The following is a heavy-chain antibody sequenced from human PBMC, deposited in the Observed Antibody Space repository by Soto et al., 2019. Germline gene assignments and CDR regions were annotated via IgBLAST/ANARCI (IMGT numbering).Heavy chain of an antibody. V-gene: IGHV3-23*01. CDR2: ISGDGGSI. D-gene: IGHD1-26*01. Sequence: GGSLRLSCVASGFTFSNCAMSWVGQAPGKGLEWVSIISGDGGSIYYADSVEGRFTISRDNSKNTLNLQMSSLRAGDTAVYYCVRAVGPTAPSSRIFDYWGLGTLVTVSS. CDR1: GFTFSNCA. CDR3: VRAVGPTAPSSRIFDY. J-gene: IGHJ4*02.